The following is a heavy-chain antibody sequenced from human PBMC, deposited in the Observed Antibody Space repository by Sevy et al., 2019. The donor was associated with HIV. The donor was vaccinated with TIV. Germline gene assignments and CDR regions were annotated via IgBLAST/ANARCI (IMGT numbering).Heavy chain of an antibody. D-gene: IGHD3-3*01. V-gene: IGHV3-30*04. Sequence: GWSLRLSCTVSGFIFSNFAMHWVRQAPGKGLEWVAVTSYDGSHKYYADSVKGRFTVSRDNSRNILSLEMSSLRRDDTAVYYCARGENNDDFFQYWGQGTLVTVSS. J-gene: IGHJ1*01. CDR3: ARGENNDDFFQY. CDR1: GFIFSNFA. CDR2: TSYDGSHK.